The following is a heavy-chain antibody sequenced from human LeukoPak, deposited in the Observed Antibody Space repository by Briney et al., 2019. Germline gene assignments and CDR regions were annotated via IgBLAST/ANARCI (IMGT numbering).Heavy chain of an antibody. CDR1: GFTFSSYA. CDR2: ISGGGGNT. V-gene: IGHV3-23*01. D-gene: IGHD3-22*01. Sequence: GGSLRLSCAASGFTFSSYAMSWDRQAPGKGLEWVSVISGGGGNTYYADSVKGRFTISRDNSKNTLYLQMNSLRAEDTAVYYCAKAVSSAYRDFDFWGQGTLVTVSS. CDR3: AKAVSSAYRDFDF. J-gene: IGHJ4*02.